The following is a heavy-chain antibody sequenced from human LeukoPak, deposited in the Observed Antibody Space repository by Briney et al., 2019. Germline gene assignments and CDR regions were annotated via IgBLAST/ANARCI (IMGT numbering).Heavy chain of an antibody. CDR1: GYTFTGYY. Sequence: ASVKVSCKASGYTFTGYYMHWVRQAPGQGLEWMGWISPNSGGTNYAQKFQGRVTMTRDTSISTAYMELSRLRSDDTAVYYCARRYYDSSGYTFDYWGQGTLVTVSS. CDR2: ISPNSGGT. J-gene: IGHJ4*02. D-gene: IGHD3-22*01. CDR3: ARRYYDSSGYTFDY. V-gene: IGHV1-2*02.